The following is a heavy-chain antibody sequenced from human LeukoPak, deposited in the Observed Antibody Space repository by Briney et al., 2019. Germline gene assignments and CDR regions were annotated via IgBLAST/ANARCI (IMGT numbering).Heavy chain of an antibody. CDR3: ARDPGDGYNAYYYYYYMDV. D-gene: IGHD5-24*01. CDR2: ISSSSSYI. J-gene: IGHJ6*03. Sequence: KPGGSLRLSCAASGFTFSSYSMNWVRQAPGKGLEWVSSISSSSSYIYYADSVKGRFTISRDNAKNSLYLQMNSLRAEDTAVYHCARDPGDGYNAYYYYYYMDVWGKGTTVTVSS. V-gene: IGHV3-21*01. CDR1: GFTFSSYS.